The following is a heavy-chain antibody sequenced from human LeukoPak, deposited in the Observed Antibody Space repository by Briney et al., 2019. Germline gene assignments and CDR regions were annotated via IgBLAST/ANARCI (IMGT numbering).Heavy chain of an antibody. CDR2: ISYGGRNK. CDR1: GFTFSSYG. D-gene: IGHD6-13*01. V-gene: IGHV3-30*03. J-gene: IGHJ4*02. CDR3: ATVAAAGSSVFDY. Sequence: GRSLRLSCAASGFTFSSYGMHWVRQAPGKGLEWVAVISYGGRNKYYADPVKGRFTISKDSSKNTLFLQMNSLRPEDTAVYYCATVAAAGSSVFDYWGQGTLVTVSS.